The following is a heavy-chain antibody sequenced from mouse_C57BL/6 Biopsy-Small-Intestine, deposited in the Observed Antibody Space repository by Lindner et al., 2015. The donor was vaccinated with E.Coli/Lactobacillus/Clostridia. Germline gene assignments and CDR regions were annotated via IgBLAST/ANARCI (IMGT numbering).Heavy chain of an antibody. D-gene: IGHD2-4*01. Sequence: NEKFKGKATLTADTSSNTAYMRLSSLTTEDSAIYYCAREGDYDYDVVDYWGQGTTLTVSS. CDR3: AREGDYDYDVVDY. V-gene: IGHV1-9*01. J-gene: IGHJ2*01.